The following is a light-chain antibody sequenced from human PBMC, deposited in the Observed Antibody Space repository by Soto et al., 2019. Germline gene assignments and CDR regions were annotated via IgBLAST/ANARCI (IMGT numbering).Light chain of an antibody. V-gene: IGLV2-14*01. CDR1: SGDVGGYNY. Sequence: QSALTQPRSVSGSPGQSVTISCTGISGDVGGYNYVSWYQQHPGKAPKLMIYEVSNRPSGVSNRFSGSKSGNTASLTISGLQAEDEADYYCSSYTSSSTSYVFGTGTKLTVL. CDR2: EVS. CDR3: SSYTSSSTSYV. J-gene: IGLJ1*01.